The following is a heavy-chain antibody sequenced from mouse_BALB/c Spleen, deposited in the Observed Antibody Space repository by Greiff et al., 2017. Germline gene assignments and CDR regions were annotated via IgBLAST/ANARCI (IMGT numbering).Heavy chain of an antibody. CDR3: ARVRLLDY. D-gene: IGHD2-3*01. Sequence: SGAELVKPGASVKLSCTASGFNIKDTYMHWVQQRPEQGLEWIGRIDPANGNTKYDPKFQGKATITADTSSNTAYLQLSSLTSEDTAVYYCARVRLLDYWGQGTTLTVSS. CDR1: GFNIKDTY. J-gene: IGHJ2*01. CDR2: IDPANGNT. V-gene: IGHV14-3*02.